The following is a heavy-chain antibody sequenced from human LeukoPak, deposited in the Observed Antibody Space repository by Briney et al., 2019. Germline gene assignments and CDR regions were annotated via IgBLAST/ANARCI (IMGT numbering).Heavy chain of an antibody. D-gene: IGHD1-26*01. J-gene: IGHJ4*02. V-gene: IGHV4-38-2*02. CDR2: IYHSGST. CDR3: ATWELLTHDY. CDR1: GYSISSGYY. Sequence: PSETLSLTCTVSGYSISSGYYWGWIRQPPGKGLEWIGSIYHSGSTYYNPSLKSRVTISVDTSKNQFSLKLSSVTAADTAVYYCATWELLTHDYWGQGTLVTVSS.